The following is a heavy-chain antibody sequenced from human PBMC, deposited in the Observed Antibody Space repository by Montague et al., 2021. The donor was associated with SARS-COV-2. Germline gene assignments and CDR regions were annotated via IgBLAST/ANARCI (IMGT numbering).Heavy chain of an antibody. CDR2: IYYSGST. V-gene: IGHV4-59*12. CDR3: ARDGYNAHQNYWYFDL. CDR1: GGSISTYY. Sequence: SETLSLTCTVSGGSISTYYWSWIRQPPGKGLEWIGYIYYSGSTNYSPSLKSQVTSSVDTSKNQFSLKLSSVTAADTAVYYCARDGYNAHQNYWYFDLWGRGTLVAVSS. D-gene: IGHD5-24*01. J-gene: IGHJ2*01.